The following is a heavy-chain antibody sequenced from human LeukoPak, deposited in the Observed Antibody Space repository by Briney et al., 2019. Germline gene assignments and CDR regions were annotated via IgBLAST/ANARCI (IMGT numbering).Heavy chain of an antibody. CDR1: AFTVSSNY. CDR3: ARESNSGYYLSY. Sequence: GGSLGLSCAASAFTVSSNYMSWVRQAPGKGLEWVSVIYSGGRTYYADSVKGRFTISRDNSKNTLYLQMNSLRAEDTALYYCARESNSGYYLSYWGQGTLVTVSS. D-gene: IGHD3-22*01. CDR2: IYSGGRT. V-gene: IGHV3-66*01. J-gene: IGHJ4*02.